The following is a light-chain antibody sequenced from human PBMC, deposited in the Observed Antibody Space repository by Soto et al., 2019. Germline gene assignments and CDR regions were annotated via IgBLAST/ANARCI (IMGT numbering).Light chain of an antibody. V-gene: IGKV4-1*01. CDR1: QTILNSSNNKNY. J-gene: IGKJ1*01. Sequence: DIVMTQSPDSLAVSLGERATINCKSSQTILNSSNNKNYVAWYQQKPGQPPKLLIYWASTRKSGVPDRFSGSGSGTDFSLTINRLQAEDVAVDSCQQYYGSPPVTFGQGTKVEVK. CDR2: WAS. CDR3: QQYYGSPPVT.